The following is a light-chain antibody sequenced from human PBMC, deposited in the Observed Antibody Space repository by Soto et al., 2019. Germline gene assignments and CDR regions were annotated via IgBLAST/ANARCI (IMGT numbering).Light chain of an antibody. CDR2: GAS. Sequence: EIVMTQSPATLSVSPGERATLSCRASQSVSSNLAWYQQKPGQAPRLLIYGASTRATGIPARFSGSRSGTEFTLTISSLQSEDFAVYYCQQYNNVPRTFGQGTKVEIK. V-gene: IGKV3-15*01. CDR1: QSVSSN. CDR3: QQYNNVPRT. J-gene: IGKJ1*01.